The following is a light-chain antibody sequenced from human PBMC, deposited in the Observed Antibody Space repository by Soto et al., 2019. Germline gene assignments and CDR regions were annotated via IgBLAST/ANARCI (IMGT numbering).Light chain of an antibody. CDR2: FAS. CDR1: QSVSTN. J-gene: IGKJ1*01. CDR3: QKYDKWPRT. V-gene: IGKV3-15*01. Sequence: VMTQSPATLSFSPGERASLSCRASQSVSTNLAWYQQKPGQPPRLLIYFASTRATAVPARFTAGGSGTAFTLTISSLQSDDLAVYYCQKYDKWPRTFGQGTKVDIK.